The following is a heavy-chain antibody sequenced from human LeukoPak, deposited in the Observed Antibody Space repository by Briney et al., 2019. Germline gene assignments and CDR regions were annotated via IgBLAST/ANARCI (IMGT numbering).Heavy chain of an antibody. CDR3: ARQGYCSSTSCTILDY. V-gene: IGHV4-59*08. CDR1: GGSISSYY. J-gene: IGHJ4*02. CDR2: IYYSGST. Sequence: SETLSLTCTVSGGSISSYYWSWIRQPPGKGLEWIGYIYYSGSTNYNPSLKSRVTISVDTSKNQFSLKLSSVTAADTAVYYCARQGYCSSTSCTILDYWGQGTLVTVSS. D-gene: IGHD2-2*01.